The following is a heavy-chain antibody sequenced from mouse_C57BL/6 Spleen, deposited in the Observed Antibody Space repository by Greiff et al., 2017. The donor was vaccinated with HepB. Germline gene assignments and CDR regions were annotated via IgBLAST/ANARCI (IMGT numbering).Heavy chain of an antibody. Sequence: QVHVKQPGAELVKPGASVKLSCKASGYTFTSYWMQWVKQRPGQGLEWIGEIDPSDSYTNYNQKFKGEATLTVDTSSSTAYMQLSSLTSEDSAVYYCARGGYGKNFDYWGQGTTLTVSS. CDR2: IDPSDSYT. J-gene: IGHJ2*01. CDR1: GYTFTSYW. V-gene: IGHV1-50*01. CDR3: ARGGYGKNFDY. D-gene: IGHD1-1*01.